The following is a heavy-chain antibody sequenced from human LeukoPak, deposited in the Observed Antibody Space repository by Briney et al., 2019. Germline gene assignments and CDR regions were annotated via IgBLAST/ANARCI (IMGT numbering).Heavy chain of an antibody. CDR2: VNPNNGAT. J-gene: IGHJ6*02. CDR3: ARASGNSYVMDV. V-gene: IGHV1-2*02. CDR1: GYTFTGYY. Sequence: ASVKVSCKASGYTFTGYYLHWVRQAPGQGLEWMGWVNPNNGATNYAQKFQGRVTMTRGTSISTAYMELSRLGSDDTAVYYCARASGNSYVMDVWGQGTTVSVSS.